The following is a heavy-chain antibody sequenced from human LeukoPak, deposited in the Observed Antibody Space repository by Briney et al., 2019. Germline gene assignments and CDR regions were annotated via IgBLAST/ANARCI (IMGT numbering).Heavy chain of an antibody. CDR2: IYYSGST. CDR1: GGSISSCY. D-gene: IGHD6-19*01. V-gene: IGHV4-59*08. Sequence: SETLSLTCTVSGGSISSCYWSWIRQPPGKGLERIGYIYYSGSTNYTPSLKSRVTLSVDTSKNQFSLKLSSVTAADTAVYYCARHTGSSGWFFHFDYWGQGTLVTVSS. J-gene: IGHJ4*02. CDR3: ARHTGSSGWFFHFDY.